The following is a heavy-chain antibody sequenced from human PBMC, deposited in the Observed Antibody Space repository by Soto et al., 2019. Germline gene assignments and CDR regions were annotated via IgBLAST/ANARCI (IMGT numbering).Heavy chain of an antibody. D-gene: IGHD1-7*01. Sequence: SETLSLTCAVYGGSFSGYYWSWIRQPPGKGLEWIGEINHSGSTNYNPSLKSRVTISVDTSKNQFSLKLSSVTAADTAVYYCARWVSWGWNYLVRFAFDIWGQGTMVTVSS. V-gene: IGHV4-34*01. CDR2: INHSGST. J-gene: IGHJ3*02. CDR3: ARWVSWGWNYLVRFAFDI. CDR1: GGSFSGYY.